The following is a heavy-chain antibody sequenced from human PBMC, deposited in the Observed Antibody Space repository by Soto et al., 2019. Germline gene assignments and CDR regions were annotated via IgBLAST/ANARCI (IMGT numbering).Heavy chain of an antibody. J-gene: IGHJ1*01. Sequence: QVQLVESGGGVVQPGRSLRLSCAASGFTFSSYGMHWVRQAPGKGLEWVAVISYDGSNKYYADSVKGRFTISRDNSKNTMYLQMNSLRAEDTAVYYCTCDEYFQHWGQGTLFTVSS. CDR1: GFTFSSYG. CDR2: ISYDGSNK. V-gene: IGHV3-30*03. CDR3: TCDEYFQH.